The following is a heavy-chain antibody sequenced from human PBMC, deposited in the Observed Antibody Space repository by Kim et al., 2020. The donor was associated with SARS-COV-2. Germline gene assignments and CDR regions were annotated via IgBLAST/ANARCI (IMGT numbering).Heavy chain of an antibody. CDR2: IKNDGSKT. CDR3: ATLGVVVP. V-gene: IGHV3-74*01. CDR1: GFIFSSHG. Sequence: GGSLRLSCAASGFIFSSHGMNWVRQAPGQGLVWVSRIKNDGSKTYYADSVKGRFTVSRDNAKNTLYLEMNSLGVEDTAVYYCATLGVVVPWGQGTHVSVAS. D-gene: IGHD2-15*01. J-gene: IGHJ4*02.